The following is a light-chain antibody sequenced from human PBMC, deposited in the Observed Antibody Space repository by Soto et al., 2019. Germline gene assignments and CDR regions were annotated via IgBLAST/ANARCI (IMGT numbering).Light chain of an antibody. Sequence: IQRTHAPSTLSGSVGDIVTITCRASQTISSWFAWYQQKPGKAPKLLIYKASTLKSGVPSRFSGSGSGTEFTLTISSLQSGDFAVYYCQQYNTWPPTFGQGTKV. CDR3: QQYNTWPPT. V-gene: IGKV1-5*03. J-gene: IGKJ1*01. CDR1: QTISSW. CDR2: KAS.